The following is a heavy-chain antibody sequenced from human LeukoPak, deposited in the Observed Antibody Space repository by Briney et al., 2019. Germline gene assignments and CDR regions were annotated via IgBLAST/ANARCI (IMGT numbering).Heavy chain of an antibody. V-gene: IGHV1-69*05. CDR3: ALNYLYYDFWSGYYNS. D-gene: IGHD3-3*01. Sequence: ASVKVSCKASGGTFSSYAISWVRQAPGQGLEWMGGIIPIFGTANYAQKFQGRVTITTDESTSTAYMELSSLRSEDTAVYYCALNYLYYDFWSGYYNSWGQGTLVTVSS. J-gene: IGHJ4*02. CDR1: GGTFSSYA. CDR2: IIPIFGTA.